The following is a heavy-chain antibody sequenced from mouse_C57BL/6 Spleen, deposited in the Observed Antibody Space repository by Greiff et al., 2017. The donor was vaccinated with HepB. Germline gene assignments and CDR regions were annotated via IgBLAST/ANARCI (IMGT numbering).Heavy chain of an antibody. CDR2: IYPGGGYT. J-gene: IGHJ3*01. CDR1: GYTFTNYW. D-gene: IGHD1-1*01. Sequence: VQLQQSGAELVRPGTSVKMSCKASGYTFTNYWIGWAKQRPGHGLEWIGAIYPGGGYTNSNEKFKGTATLTADKSASTAYRQFRSLTSEDSSIYYCSRGNYYGPFAYWGQGTLVTVSA. V-gene: IGHV1-63*01. CDR3: SRGNYYGPFAY.